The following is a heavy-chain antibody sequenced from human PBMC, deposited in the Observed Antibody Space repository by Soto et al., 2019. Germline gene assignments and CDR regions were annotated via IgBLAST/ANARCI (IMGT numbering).Heavy chain of an antibody. D-gene: IGHD6-19*01. CDR1: GFTFSSYA. Sequence: GGSLRLSCAASGFTFSSYAMSWVRQAPGKGLEWVSAISGSGGSTYYADSVKGRFTISRDNSKNTLYLQMNSLRAEDTAVYYCAKISGGAVARLAGFDYWGQGTLVTVSS. CDR3: AKISGGAVARLAGFDY. CDR2: ISGSGGST. J-gene: IGHJ4*02. V-gene: IGHV3-23*01.